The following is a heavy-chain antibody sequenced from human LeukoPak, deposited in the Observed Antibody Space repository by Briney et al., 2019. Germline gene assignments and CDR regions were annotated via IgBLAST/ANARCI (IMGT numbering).Heavy chain of an antibody. CDR1: RGTFDSYG. D-gene: IGHD3-22*01. CDR2: VMAIFGGV. J-gene: IGHJ4*02. CDR3: ARGELGDRSGFSFFDY. V-gene: IGHV1-69*05. Sequence: ASVKVSCKAPRGTFDSYGISWVRQAPGQGLEWMGGVMAIFGGVKYGQKFQGRATITTDASTSTAYMELSSLTSEDTGIYYCARGELGDRSGFSFFDYWGQGTLVTVSS.